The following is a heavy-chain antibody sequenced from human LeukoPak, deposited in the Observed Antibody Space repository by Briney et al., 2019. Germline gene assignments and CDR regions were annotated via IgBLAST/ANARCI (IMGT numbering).Heavy chain of an antibody. D-gene: IGHD3-10*01. CDR3: ARLIWFGEFAPTYYFDY. V-gene: IGHV4-39*01. CDR2: IYYSGST. Sequence: SETLSLTCTVSGGSISSSSYYWGWIRQPPGKGLEWIGSIYYSGSTYYNPSLKSRVTISVDTSKNQSSLKLSSVSAADTAVYYCARLIWFGEFAPTYYFDYWGQGTLVTVSS. CDR1: GGSISSSSYY. J-gene: IGHJ4*02.